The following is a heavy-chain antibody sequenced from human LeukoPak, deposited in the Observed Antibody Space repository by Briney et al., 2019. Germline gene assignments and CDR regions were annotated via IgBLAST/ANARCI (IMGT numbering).Heavy chain of an antibody. CDR3: ARGRIKYQLKYYYMDV. CDR1: GYTFTGYY. Sequence: GASVKVSCKASGYTFTGYYMHWVRQAPGQGLEWMGWINPNSGGTNYAQKFQGRVTMTRNTSISTAYMELSSLRSEDTAVYYCARGRIKYQLKYYYMDVWGKGTTVTVSS. CDR2: INPNSGGT. V-gene: IGHV1-2*02. J-gene: IGHJ6*03. D-gene: IGHD2-2*01.